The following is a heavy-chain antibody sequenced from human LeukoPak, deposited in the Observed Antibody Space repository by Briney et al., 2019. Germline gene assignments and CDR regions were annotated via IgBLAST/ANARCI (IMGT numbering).Heavy chain of an antibody. D-gene: IGHD2-15*01. CDR1: GGSFSGYY. CDR3: ASSDCSGGSCYPNLEYFQH. Sequence: SETLSLTCAVYGGSFSGYYRSWIRQPPGKGLEWIGEINHSGSTNYNPSLKSRVTISVDTSKNQFPLKLSSVTAADTAVYYCASSDCSGGSCYPNLEYFQHWGQGTLVTVSS. V-gene: IGHV4-34*01. CDR2: INHSGST. J-gene: IGHJ1*01.